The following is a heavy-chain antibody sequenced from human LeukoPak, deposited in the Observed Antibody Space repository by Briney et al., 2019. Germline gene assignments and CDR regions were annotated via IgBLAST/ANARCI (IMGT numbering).Heavy chain of an antibody. Sequence: SETLSLTCTVSGGSISSYYWSWIRQPAGKGLEWIGRIYTSGSTNYNPSLKSRVTMSVDTSKNQFSLKLSSVTAADTAVYYCARNGYYYDSSGYFEDAFDIWGQGTMVTVSS. CDR2: IYTSGST. D-gene: IGHD3-22*01. CDR1: GGSISSYY. CDR3: ARNGYYYDSSGYFEDAFDI. J-gene: IGHJ3*02. V-gene: IGHV4-4*07.